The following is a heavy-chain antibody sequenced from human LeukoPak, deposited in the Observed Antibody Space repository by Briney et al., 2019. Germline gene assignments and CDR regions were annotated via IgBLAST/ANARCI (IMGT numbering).Heavy chain of an antibody. CDR3: ARDGRGTSRTPLPFDY. CDR2: ISSSSSYI. J-gene: IGHJ4*02. D-gene: IGHD2-2*01. CDR1: GFTFSTYT. Sequence: GGSLRLSCAASGFTFSTYTMNWVRQAPGKGLEWVSSISSSSSYIYYADSLKGRFTISRDNAKNSLYLQMNSLRAEDTAVYYCARDGRGTSRTPLPFDYWGQGTLVTVSS. V-gene: IGHV3-21*01.